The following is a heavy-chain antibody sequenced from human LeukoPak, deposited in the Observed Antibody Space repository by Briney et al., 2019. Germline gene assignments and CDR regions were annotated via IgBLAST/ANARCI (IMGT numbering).Heavy chain of an antibody. V-gene: IGHV4-59*07. CDR3: ARLSNFGIYYFDY. CDR2: IYYSGRT. CDR1: GGSISSYY. Sequence: SWDTLSLTCTLSGGSISSYYWSCIRHPPGKGLEVIGYIYYSGRTNYNPSLKNRVTISVDTSKTKFSLKLSSVTAADTAVYYCARLSNFGIYYFDYWGQGTLVTVSS. J-gene: IGHJ4*02. D-gene: IGHD3-3*02.